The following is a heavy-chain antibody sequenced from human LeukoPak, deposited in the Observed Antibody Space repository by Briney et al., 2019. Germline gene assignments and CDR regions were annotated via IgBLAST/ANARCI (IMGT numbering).Heavy chain of an antibody. CDR1: GFTFTTYW. Sequence: PGGSLRLSCAASGFTFTTYWMHWVRQAPGKGLVWVSRINSDGSDTTYADSVKGRFTISRDNAKNTLYLQMNSLRAEDTAVYYCARGTNGIWSFDYGGHGTLVTVSS. CDR3: ARGTNGIWSFDY. CDR2: INSDGSDT. D-gene: IGHD2-8*01. V-gene: IGHV3-74*01. J-gene: IGHJ4*01.